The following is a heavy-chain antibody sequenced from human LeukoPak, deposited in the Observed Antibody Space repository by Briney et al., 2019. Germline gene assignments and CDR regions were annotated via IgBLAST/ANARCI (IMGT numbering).Heavy chain of an antibody. J-gene: IGHJ5*02. CDR2: MNPNSGDT. V-gene: IGHV1-8*01. CDR1: GYTFTSYD. Sequence: ASVKVSCKASGYTFTSYDFNWVRQATGQGLEWMGWMNPNSGDTGYAQKFQGRVTMTRNTSIGTAYMELSSPKSEDTAVYYCARVPSGGDKFDPWGQGTLVTVS. D-gene: IGHD6-25*01. CDR3: ARVPSGGDKFDP.